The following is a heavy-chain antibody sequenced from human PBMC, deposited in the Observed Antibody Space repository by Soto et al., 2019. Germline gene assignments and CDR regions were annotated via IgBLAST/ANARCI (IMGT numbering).Heavy chain of an antibody. CDR2: IGPETGAT. D-gene: IGHD1-26*01. Sequence: ASVKVSCKASGYTFTGHYIHWVRQAPEQGPEWMGEIGPETGATRYAQKFQGRVTMTRDMSITTVYMELNNLSPDDTAVYYCGRGRSGQIVVFFWGQGTPVAVSS. V-gene: IGHV1-2*02. CDR3: GRGRSGQIVVFF. CDR1: GYTFTGHY. J-gene: IGHJ4*02.